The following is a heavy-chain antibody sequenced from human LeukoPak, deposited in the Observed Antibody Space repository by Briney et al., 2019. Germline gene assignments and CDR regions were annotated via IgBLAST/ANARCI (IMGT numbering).Heavy chain of an antibody. V-gene: IGHV4-38-2*02. J-gene: IGHJ4*02. D-gene: IGHD3-3*02. CDR2: IYHSGST. CDR3: ARGKIRHSDY. Sequence: SETLSLTCTVSGYSISSGYYWGWIRQPPGKGLEWIGSIYHSGSTYYNPSLKSRVTISVDTSKNQFSLKLSSVTAADTAVYYCARGKIRHSDYWGQGTLVTVSS. CDR1: GYSISSGYY.